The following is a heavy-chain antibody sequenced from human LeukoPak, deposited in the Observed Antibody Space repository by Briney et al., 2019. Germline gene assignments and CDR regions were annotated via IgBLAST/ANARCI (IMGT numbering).Heavy chain of an antibody. CDR1: GFTFDNND. CDR3: VRQPDSARYGFDY. CDR2: IGSAGYT. D-gene: IGHD1-14*01. V-gene: IGHV3-13*01. Sequence: PGGSLRLSCEVSGFTFDNNDMHWVRQTTGKGLEWVSAIGSAGYTYYADSVRGRFTITRDNAKQSLYLQMNSLRVEDTVVYHCVRQPDSARYGFDYWGRGTQVTVSS. J-gene: IGHJ4*02.